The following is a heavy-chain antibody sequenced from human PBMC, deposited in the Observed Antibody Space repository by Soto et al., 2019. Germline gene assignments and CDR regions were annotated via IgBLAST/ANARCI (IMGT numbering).Heavy chain of an antibody. V-gene: IGHV3-30-3*01. CDR3: ARDRAAGGSYFQYDY. CDR1: GFTFSSYA. Sequence: PGGSLRLSCAASGFTFSSYAMHWVRQAPGKGLEWVAVISYDGSNKYYADSVKGRFTISRDNSKNTLYLQMNSLRAEDTAVYYCARDRAAGGSYFQYDYWGQGTLVTVSS. CDR2: ISYDGSNK. J-gene: IGHJ4*02. D-gene: IGHD1-26*01.